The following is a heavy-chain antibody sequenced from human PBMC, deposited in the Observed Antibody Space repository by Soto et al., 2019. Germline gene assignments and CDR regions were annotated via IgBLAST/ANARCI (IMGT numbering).Heavy chain of an antibody. CDR2: IWYDGSNK. CDR3: ARDFGGYGGNGGFDY. Sequence: GGSLRLSCAASGFTFSSYGMHWVRQAPGKGLEWVAVIWYDGSNKYYADSVKGRFTISRDNSKNTLYLQMNSLRAEDTAVYYCARDFGGYGGNGGFDYWGQGTLVTVSS. CDR1: GFTFSSYG. D-gene: IGHD3-3*01. J-gene: IGHJ4*02. V-gene: IGHV3-33*01.